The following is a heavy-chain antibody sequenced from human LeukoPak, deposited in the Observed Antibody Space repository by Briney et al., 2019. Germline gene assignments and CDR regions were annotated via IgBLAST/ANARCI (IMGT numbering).Heavy chain of an antibody. CDR1: GGSISSYY. CDR3: ARVGITYYDFWSGRRDDAFDI. D-gene: IGHD3-3*01. V-gene: IGHV4-34*01. CDR2: INHSGST. J-gene: IGHJ3*02. Sequence: SETLSLTCTVSGGSISSYYWSWIRQPPGKGLEWIGEINHSGSTNYNPSLKSRVTISVDTSKNQFSLKLSSVTAADTAVYYCARVGITYYDFWSGRRDDAFDIWGQGTMVTVSS.